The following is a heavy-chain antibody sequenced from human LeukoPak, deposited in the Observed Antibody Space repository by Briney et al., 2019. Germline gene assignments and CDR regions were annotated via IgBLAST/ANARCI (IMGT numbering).Heavy chain of an antibody. D-gene: IGHD3-16*01. J-gene: IGHJ3*02. CDR3: AREGGLDAFDI. Sequence: GGSLRLSCAASGFTFSSYDMHWVRQAPGKGLEWVAVISYDGSNKYYADSVKGRFTISRDNSKNTLYLQMNSLRAEDTAVYYCAREGGLDAFDIWGQGTMVTVSS. V-gene: IGHV3-30*04. CDR1: GFTFSSYD. CDR2: ISYDGSNK.